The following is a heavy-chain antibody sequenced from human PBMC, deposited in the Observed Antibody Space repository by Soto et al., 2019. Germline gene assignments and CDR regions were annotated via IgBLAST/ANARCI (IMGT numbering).Heavy chain of an antibody. CDR3: ARGAYYNDTSGMSY. Sequence: EVQLVESGGGLVQPGGSLRLSCAASGFTFSSYSMNWVRQAPGKGLEWVSYISISSSTIYYADSVKGRFTISRDNANNSLYLQMNSLRGEDTAVYHCARGAYYNDTSGMSYWGQRTLVTVSS. D-gene: IGHD3-22*01. CDR2: ISISSSTI. J-gene: IGHJ4*02. CDR1: GFTFSSYS. V-gene: IGHV3-48*01.